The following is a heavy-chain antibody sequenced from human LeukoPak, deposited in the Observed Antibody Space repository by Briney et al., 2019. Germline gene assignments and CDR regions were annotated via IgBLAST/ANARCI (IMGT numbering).Heavy chain of an antibody. V-gene: IGHV3-30*02. D-gene: IGHD1-26*01. J-gene: IGHJ4*02. CDR2: IRYNGNNQ. CDR3: ARDYRSGSYSGGAIDY. Sequence: GGSLRLSCAASGFTFNNYGMHWVRQAPGKGLEWVAFIRYNGNNQYYADSVKGRFTISRDNSKNTLYLQMNSLKGDDTAVYYCARDYRSGSYSGGAIDYWGQGTLVTVSS. CDR1: GFTFNNYG.